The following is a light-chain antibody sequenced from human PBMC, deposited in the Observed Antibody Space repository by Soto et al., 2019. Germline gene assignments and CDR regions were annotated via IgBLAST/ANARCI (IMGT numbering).Light chain of an antibody. Sequence: QAVVTQPRSVSGSPGQSVTISCTGTNSDVGGYNYVSWYQQHPDKAPKVLIYDVSERPSGVPDRFSGSKSGNTASLTISGLQAEDEADYYCCSYAGSNTLVFGGGTKLTVL. CDR1: NSDVGGYNY. CDR3: CSYAGSNTLV. V-gene: IGLV2-11*01. J-gene: IGLJ2*01. CDR2: DVS.